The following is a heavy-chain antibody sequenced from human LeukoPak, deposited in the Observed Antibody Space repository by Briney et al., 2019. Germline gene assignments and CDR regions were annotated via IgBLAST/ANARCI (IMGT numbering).Heavy chain of an antibody. J-gene: IGHJ4*02. D-gene: IGHD2-2*01. Sequence: GGSLRLSCAASGFTFSNYEMNWVRQAPGKGLEWISHISNFGDIIHYADSVEGRFTISRDNAKNSLYLQMDSLRSDDTAVHYCARGRWSPRYCSSTSCYRPDFDYWGQGTLVTVSS. CDR1: GFTFSNYE. V-gene: IGHV3-48*03. CDR2: ISNFGDII. CDR3: ARGRWSPRYCSSTSCYRPDFDY.